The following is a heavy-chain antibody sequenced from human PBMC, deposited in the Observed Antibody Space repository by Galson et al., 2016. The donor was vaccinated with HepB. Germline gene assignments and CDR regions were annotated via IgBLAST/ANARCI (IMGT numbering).Heavy chain of an antibody. Sequence: PALVKPTQTLTLTCTFSGFSLRTTGVGVGWIRQPPEKALEWLALIYWDDDKRYSPSLKTRLTITKDTSKNQVVLTMTNMDPVDTATYYCAHSLTIFGVNQGAFDIWGQGTMVTVSS. CDR3: AHSLTIFGVNQGAFDI. CDR2: IYWDDDK. J-gene: IGHJ3*02. CDR1: GFSLRTTGVG. V-gene: IGHV2-5*02. D-gene: IGHD3-3*01.